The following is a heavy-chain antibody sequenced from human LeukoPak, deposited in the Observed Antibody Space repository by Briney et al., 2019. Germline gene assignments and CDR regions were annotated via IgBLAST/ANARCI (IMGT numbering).Heavy chain of an antibody. Sequence: SETLSLTCTVSGGSISSYYWGWIRQPPGKGLEWIGYIYYSGSTNYNPSLKSRVTISVDTSKNQFSLKLSSVTAADTAVYYCARVPTDGVYYYAMDVWGKGTTVTVSS. CDR3: ARVPTDGVYYYAMDV. CDR2: IYYSGST. V-gene: IGHV4-59*01. CDR1: GGSISSYY. D-gene: IGHD3-3*01. J-gene: IGHJ6*04.